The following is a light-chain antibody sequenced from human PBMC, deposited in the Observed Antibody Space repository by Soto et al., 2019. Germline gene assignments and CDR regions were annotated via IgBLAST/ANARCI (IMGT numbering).Light chain of an antibody. CDR3: TAWDDNLSLVV. V-gene: IGLV1-44*01. Sequence: QSVLTQPPSVSAAPGQKVTISCSGSSSNIGTNSVNWYQQLPETAPKLLIYSNNQRPSGVPDRFSGSKSGTSASLAISGLQSEDEADYYCTAWDDNLSLVVFGGGTKLTVL. CDR1: SSNIGTNS. J-gene: IGLJ2*01. CDR2: SNN.